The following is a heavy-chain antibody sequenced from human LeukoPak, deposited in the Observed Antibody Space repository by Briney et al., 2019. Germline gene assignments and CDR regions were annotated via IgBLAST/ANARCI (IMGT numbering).Heavy chain of an antibody. D-gene: IGHD2-2*01. CDR3: AREPPVVVPAAGSYMDV. CDR1: GGSFSGYY. J-gene: IGHJ6*03. CDR2: INHSGST. V-gene: IGHV4-34*01. Sequence: SETLSLTCAVYGGSFSGYYWSWIRQPPGKGLEWIGEINHSGSTNYNPSLKSRVTISVDTSKNQFSLKLRSVTAADTAVHYCAREPPVVVPAAGSYMDVWGKGTTVTVSS.